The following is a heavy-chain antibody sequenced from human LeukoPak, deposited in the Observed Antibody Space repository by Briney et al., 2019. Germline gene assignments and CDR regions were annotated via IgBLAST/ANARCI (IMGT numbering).Heavy chain of an antibody. CDR1: GYTFTGYY. CDR2: INPNSGGT. Sequence: ASVKVSCKASGYTFTGYYMHWVRQAPGQGLEWMGWINPNSGGTNYAQEFQGRVTMTRDTSISTAYMELSRLRSDDTAVYYCARDKGGYCSGGSCYYPTYAFDIWGQGTMVTVSS. D-gene: IGHD2-15*01. CDR3: ARDKGGYCSGGSCYYPTYAFDI. V-gene: IGHV1-2*02. J-gene: IGHJ3*02.